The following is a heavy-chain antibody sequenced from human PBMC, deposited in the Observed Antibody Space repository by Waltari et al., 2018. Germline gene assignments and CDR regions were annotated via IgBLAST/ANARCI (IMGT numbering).Heavy chain of an antibody. Sequence: EVQLVESGGGLVQPGGSLRLSCAVSGFLYNDYWMDWVRQAPGQGLVWVSRIKSDGTNIKYADSVRGRFTISRDSAKNTFYLQMNSLRAEDTAVYDCTRNPGYWGQGTLVTVAS. CDR1: GFLYNDYW. J-gene: IGHJ4*02. V-gene: IGHV3-74*03. CDR3: TRNPGY. CDR2: IKSDGTNI. D-gene: IGHD2-15*01.